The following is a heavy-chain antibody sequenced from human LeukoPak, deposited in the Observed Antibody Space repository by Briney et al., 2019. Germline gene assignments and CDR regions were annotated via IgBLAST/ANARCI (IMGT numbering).Heavy chain of an antibody. CDR2: IWYDGTNK. Sequence: GRSLRLSCAASGFTFSSYGMNWVRQAPGKGLEWLAVIWYDGTNKYYADSVKGRFTISRDNSKNTLYLQMNSLRAEDTAVYYCARESIAVATTTHFDYWGQGTLVTVSS. J-gene: IGHJ4*02. V-gene: IGHV3-33*01. CDR3: ARESIAVATTTHFDY. D-gene: IGHD6-19*01. CDR1: GFTFSSYG.